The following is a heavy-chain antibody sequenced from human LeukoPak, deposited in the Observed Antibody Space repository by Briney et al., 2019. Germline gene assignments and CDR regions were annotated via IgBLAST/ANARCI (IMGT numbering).Heavy chain of an antibody. D-gene: IGHD3-22*01. CDR3: ARVSYYYDSSGYYYGYYYYMDV. J-gene: IGHJ6*03. CDR2: ISSSGSTI. CDR1: GFTFSSYE. V-gene: IGHV3-48*03. Sequence: GGSLRLSCAASGFTFSSYEMNWVRQAPGKGLEWVSYISSSGSTIYYADSVKGRFTISRDNAKNSLYLQMNSLRAEDTAVYYCARVSYYYDSSGYYYGYYYYMDVWGKGTTVTTSS.